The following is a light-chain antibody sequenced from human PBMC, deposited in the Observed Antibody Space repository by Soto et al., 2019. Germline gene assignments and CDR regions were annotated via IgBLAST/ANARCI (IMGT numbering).Light chain of an antibody. CDR2: KAS. Sequence: DIQMTQSPSTLSGSVGDRVTITCRASQTISSWLAWYQQKPGKAPKLLIYKASTLKSRVPSKFSCSGSGTEFTLITRSPQSHDFATYYCQHYNSYSEAFGQGTKVELK. J-gene: IGKJ1*01. V-gene: IGKV1-5*03. CDR3: QHYNSYSEA. CDR1: QTISSW.